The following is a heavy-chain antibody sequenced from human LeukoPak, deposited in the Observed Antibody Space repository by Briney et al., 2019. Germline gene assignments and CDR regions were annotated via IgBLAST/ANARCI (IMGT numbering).Heavy chain of an antibody. V-gene: IGHV4-34*01. CDR2: INHSGST. J-gene: IGHJ5*02. CDR3: ARRYNWNYFLRRRAEFDP. D-gene: IGHD1-7*01. CDR1: GGSFSGYY. Sequence: SETLSLTCAVYGGSFSGYYWSWIRQPPGKGLEWIGEINHSGSTNYNPSLKSRVTISVDTSKNQFSLKLSSVTAADTAVYNCARRYNWNYFLRRRAEFDPWGQGTLVTVSS.